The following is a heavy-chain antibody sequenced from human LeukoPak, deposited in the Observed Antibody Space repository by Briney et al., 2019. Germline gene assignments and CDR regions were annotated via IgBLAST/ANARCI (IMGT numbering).Heavy chain of an antibody. V-gene: IGHV3-30*02. CDR2: IRYDGSDK. CDR3: AKDLTTVTTQGDY. D-gene: IGHD4-17*01. Sequence: AGRSLRLSCAASGFTFSSYGLHWVRQAPGKGLEWVAFIRYDGSDKYYADSVKGRFTISRDNSKNTLYLQMNSLRTEDTAVYYCAKDLTTVTTQGDYWGQGTLVTVS. J-gene: IGHJ4*02. CDR1: GFTFSSYG.